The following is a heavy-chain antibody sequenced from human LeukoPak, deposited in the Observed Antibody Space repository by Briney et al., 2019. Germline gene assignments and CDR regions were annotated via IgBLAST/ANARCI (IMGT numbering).Heavy chain of an antibody. CDR3: ASLPGGYDPPYCFDY. D-gene: IGHD5-12*01. J-gene: IGHJ4*02. CDR2: ISSSGSTI. CDR1: GFTFSDYY. Sequence: PGGSLRLSCAASGFTFSDYYMSWIRQAPGKGLEWVSYISSSGSTIYYADSVKGRFTISRDNAKNSLYLQMNSLRAEDTAVYYCASLPGGYDPPYCFDYWGQGTLVAVSS. V-gene: IGHV3-11*01.